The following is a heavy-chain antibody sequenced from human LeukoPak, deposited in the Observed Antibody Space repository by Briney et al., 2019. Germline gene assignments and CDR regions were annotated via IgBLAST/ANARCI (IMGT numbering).Heavy chain of an antibody. CDR1: GFTFSSFG. Sequence: PGGSLRLSCAASGFTFSSFGMDWVRQAPGKGLEWVSSISSSSSYIYYADSVKGRFTISRDNAKNSLYLQMNSLRAEDTAVYYCATRDGENYYGSGSYPSELDYWGQGTLVTVSS. CDR2: ISSSSSYI. D-gene: IGHD3-10*01. J-gene: IGHJ4*02. CDR3: ATRDGENYYGSGSYPSELDY. V-gene: IGHV3-21*01.